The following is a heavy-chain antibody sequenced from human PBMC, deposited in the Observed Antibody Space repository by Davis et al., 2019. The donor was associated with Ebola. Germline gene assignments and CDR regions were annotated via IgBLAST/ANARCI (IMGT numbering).Heavy chain of an antibody. CDR3: ARAGVRDIVVVPAWFDY. D-gene: IGHD2-2*01. CDR1: GFTFSDYY. J-gene: IGHJ4*02. Sequence: GESLKISCAASGFTFSDYYMSWIRQAPGKGLEWVSYISSSGSTIYYADSVKGRFTISRDNAKNSLYLQMNSLRAEDTAVYYCARAGVRDIVVVPAWFDYWGQGTLVTVSS. CDR2: ISSSGSTI. V-gene: IGHV3-11*01.